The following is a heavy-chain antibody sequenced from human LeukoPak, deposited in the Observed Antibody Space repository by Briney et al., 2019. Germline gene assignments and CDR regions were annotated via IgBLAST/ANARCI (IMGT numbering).Heavy chain of an antibody. D-gene: IGHD6-19*01. J-gene: IGHJ4*02. CDR2: IIPIFGTA. CDR3: ASVDAVAGVDY. CDR1: GGTFSSYA. V-gene: IGHV1-69*13. Sequence: ASVKVSCKASGGTFSSYAISWVRQAPGQGLEWMGGIIPIFGTANYAQKFQGRVTITADESTSTAYMELSSLRPEDTAVYYCASVDAVAGVDYWGQGTLVTVSS.